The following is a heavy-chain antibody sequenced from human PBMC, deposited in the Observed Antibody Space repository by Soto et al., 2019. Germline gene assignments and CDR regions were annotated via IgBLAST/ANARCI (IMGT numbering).Heavy chain of an antibody. D-gene: IGHD1-26*01. Sequence: GGSLRLCCAASGFTFSSYAMIWVLQAPGKGLEWASATSGSGGSTYYADSVKGRFTISRDNSKNTLYLQMNSLRAEDTAVYYCAKAEAKYSGSYSDYWGQGTLVTVSS. CDR2: TSGSGGST. CDR3: AKAEAKYSGSYSDY. J-gene: IGHJ4*02. CDR1: GFTFSSYA. V-gene: IGHV3-23*01.